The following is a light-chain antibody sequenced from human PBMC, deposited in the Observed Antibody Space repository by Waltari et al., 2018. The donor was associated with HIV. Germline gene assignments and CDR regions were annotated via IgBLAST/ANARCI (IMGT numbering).Light chain of an antibody. CDR1: NIGRKS. CDR2: YNS. CDR3: QVWDPLSDHPV. V-gene: IGLV3-21*04. Sequence: SHVLSQPPSVSVAPGKTASLTCGGDNIGRKSVHWYQQRPGQAPLLIIFYNSDRPSGIPERFSGSNSVGTATLTISRVEAGDEADYYCQVWDPLSDHPVFGTGTKVTVL. J-gene: IGLJ1*01.